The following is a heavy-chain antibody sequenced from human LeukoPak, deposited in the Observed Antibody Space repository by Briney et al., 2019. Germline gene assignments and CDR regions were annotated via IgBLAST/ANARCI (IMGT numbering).Heavy chain of an antibody. J-gene: IGHJ4*02. CDR1: GFTFSSHA. Sequence: GGSLRLSCAASGFTFSSHAMHWVRQAPGKGLDWVALISNDGSNKYYADAVKGRFSISRDNSKSTLYMQMNSLRAEDTAVYYCARDHYDSSGYLFDYWGQGTLVSVSS. V-gene: IGHV3-30*04. D-gene: IGHD3-22*01. CDR2: ISNDGSNK. CDR3: ARDHYDSSGYLFDY.